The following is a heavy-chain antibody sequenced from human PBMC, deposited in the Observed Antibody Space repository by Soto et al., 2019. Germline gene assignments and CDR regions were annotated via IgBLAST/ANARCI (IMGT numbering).Heavy chain of an antibody. CDR3: ATATYSSSSLYYYYGMDV. CDR2: IDPSVSYT. CDR1: GYSFTSYW. J-gene: IGHJ6*02. V-gene: IGHV5-10-1*01. D-gene: IGHD6-6*01. Sequence: GESLKISCKGSGYSFTSYWISWVRQMPGKGLEWMGRIDPSVSYTNYSPSFQGHVTISADKSISTAYLQWSSLKASDTAMYYCATATYSSSSLYYYYGMDVWGQGTTVTVSS.